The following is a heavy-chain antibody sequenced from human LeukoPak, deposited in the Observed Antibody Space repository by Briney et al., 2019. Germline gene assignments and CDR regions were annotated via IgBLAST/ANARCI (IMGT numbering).Heavy chain of an antibody. J-gene: IGHJ6*03. Sequence: SETLSLTCTVSGGSISGQYWSWIRQPPGKGLEYIGFMYYSGSTNYNPSLKSRVTVSVDTSKNQFSLKVSSVTAADTAVYYCARVGYGHYYYYYMDVWGKGTTVTASS. D-gene: IGHD4-17*01. V-gene: IGHV4-59*11. CDR2: MYYSGST. CDR3: ARVGYGHYYYYYMDV. CDR1: GGSISGQY.